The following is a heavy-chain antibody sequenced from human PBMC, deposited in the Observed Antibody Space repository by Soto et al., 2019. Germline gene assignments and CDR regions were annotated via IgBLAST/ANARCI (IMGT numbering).Heavy chain of an antibody. CDR3: TLKGGIVVVVAATTENQEIDY. CDR2: IIPILGIA. J-gene: IGHJ4*02. V-gene: IGHV1-69*02. CDR1: GGTFSSYT. D-gene: IGHD2-15*01. Sequence: ASVKVSCKASGGTFSSYTISWVRQAPGQGLEWMGRIIPILGIANYAQKFQGRVTITADKSTSTAYMELSSLRSEDTAVYYCTLKGGIVVVVAATTENQEIDYWGQGTLVTVSS.